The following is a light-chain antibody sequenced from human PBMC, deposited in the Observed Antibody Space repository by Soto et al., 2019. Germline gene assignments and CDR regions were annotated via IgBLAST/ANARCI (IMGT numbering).Light chain of an antibody. J-gene: IGKJ1*01. CDR2: DAS. Sequence: DIQMTQSPSSLSACVGARVTITCQGSQNINNYINCYQQKPGRAPKPIIYDASNLEAGVPSRFRGSGSGTDCTLTISSLQPEDVATYYSQQSYSTPRTLSQGTKVDIK. CDR3: QQSYSTPRT. CDR1: QNINNY. V-gene: IGKV1-39*01.